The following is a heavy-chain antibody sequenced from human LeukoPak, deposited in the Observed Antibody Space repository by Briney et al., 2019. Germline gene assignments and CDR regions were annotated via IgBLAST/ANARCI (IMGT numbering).Heavy chain of an antibody. V-gene: IGHV4-30-4*01. Sequence: SQTLSLTCTVSGGSIGSGDYYWSWIRQPPGKGLEWIGYIYSNGRTTYNPSLKSRVTISVDTSKNQFSLKLSSVTAADTAVYYCARVNTDIAAAGTVRHVDYWGQGTLVTVSS. J-gene: IGHJ4*02. D-gene: IGHD6-13*01. CDR1: GGSIGSGDYY. CDR3: ARVNTDIAAAGTVRHVDY. CDR2: IYSNGRT.